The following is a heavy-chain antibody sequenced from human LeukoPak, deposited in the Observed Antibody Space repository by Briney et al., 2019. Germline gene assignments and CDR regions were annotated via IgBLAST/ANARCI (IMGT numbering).Heavy chain of an antibody. CDR1: GFTVKSKY. CDR3: ARDHCSGGSCYSAY. CDR2: IYSGGST. J-gene: IGHJ4*02. V-gene: IGHV3-53*01. D-gene: IGHD2-15*01. Sequence: PGGSLRLSFAASGFTVKSKYMTGVRQAPGKGLEWVSVIYSGGSTNYADSVKGRFTISRDNSKNTLYLQMNSLRAEDTAVYYCARDHCSGGSCYSAYWGQGTLVTVSS.